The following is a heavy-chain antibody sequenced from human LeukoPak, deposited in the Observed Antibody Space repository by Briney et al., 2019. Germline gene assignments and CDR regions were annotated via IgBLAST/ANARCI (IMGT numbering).Heavy chain of an antibody. CDR1: GFIFSSYW. CDR3: VKSRRVGANQRGLFDY. V-gene: IGHV3-23*01. D-gene: IGHD1-26*01. Sequence: GGSLRLSCAASGFIFSSYWMSWVRQAPGKGLEWVSSVSGSGRNTFYPDSVEGRFTISRDNSKNTVYLQMNSLRADDTAVYYCVKSRRVGANQRGLFDYWGQGTLVTVSP. J-gene: IGHJ4*02. CDR2: VSGSGRNT.